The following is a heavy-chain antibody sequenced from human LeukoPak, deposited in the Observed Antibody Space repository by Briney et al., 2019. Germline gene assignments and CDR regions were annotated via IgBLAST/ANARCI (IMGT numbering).Heavy chain of an antibody. CDR3: ARAVAGTDRSWFDP. CDR2: IYHSGST. J-gene: IGHJ5*02. Sequence: SETLSLTCAVSGGSISSSNWWSWVRQPPGKGLEWIGEIYHSGSTNYNPSLKSRVTISVDKSKNQFSLKLSSVTAADTAVYYCARAVAGTDRSWFDPWGQGTLVTVSS. V-gene: IGHV4-4*02. D-gene: IGHD6-19*01. CDR1: GGSISSSNW.